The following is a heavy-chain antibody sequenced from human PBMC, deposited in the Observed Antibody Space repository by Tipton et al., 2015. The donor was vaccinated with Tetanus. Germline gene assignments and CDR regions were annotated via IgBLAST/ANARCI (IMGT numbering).Heavy chain of an antibody. J-gene: IGHJ6*02. D-gene: IGHD3-3*01. CDR1: GGSISSYY. V-gene: IGHV4-59*12. Sequence: TLSLTCSVSGGSISSYYWSWIRQPPGKGLEWIGYIYYSGSTNYNPSLKSRVTTSVDTSKNQFSPKLSSVTAADTAVYYCARDRSITIFGVVPINYYYGMDVWGQGTTVTVSS. CDR3: ARDRSITIFGVVPINYYYGMDV. CDR2: IYYSGST.